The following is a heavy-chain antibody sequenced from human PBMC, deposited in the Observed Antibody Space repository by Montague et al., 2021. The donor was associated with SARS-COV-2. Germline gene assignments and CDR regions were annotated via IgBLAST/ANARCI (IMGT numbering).Heavy chain of an antibody. CDR3: ARSGQPAGNYAPLGYYGLDV. D-gene: IGHD1-26*01. Sequence: PALVKPTKTLTLTCTFSGFSLTISALCVSWIRQPPGKAPEWLARIDWDDDKHYNASLKTRLTISKDTSKNHVVLTMANMDPVDTGTYYCARSGQPAGNYAPLGYYGLDVWGRGTTVIVSS. CDR1: GFSLTISALC. J-gene: IGHJ6*02. CDR2: IDWDDDK. V-gene: IGHV2-70*11.